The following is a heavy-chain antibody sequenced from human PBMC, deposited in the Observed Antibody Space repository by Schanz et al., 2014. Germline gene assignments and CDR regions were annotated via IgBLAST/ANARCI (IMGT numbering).Heavy chain of an antibody. V-gene: IGHV3-21*01. CDR3: ARAHGNNWYGKGLDY. D-gene: IGHD1-1*01. J-gene: IGHJ4*02. CDR2: ISSSSSYI. Sequence: EVQLLESGGGVVQPGGSLRLSCAVSGFTVSSNHMSWVRQAPGKGLEWVSSISSSSSYIYYADSVKGRFTISRDNSKNTLYLQMNSLRADDTAVYFCARAHGNNWYGKGLDYWGQGTQVTVSS. CDR1: GFTVSSNH.